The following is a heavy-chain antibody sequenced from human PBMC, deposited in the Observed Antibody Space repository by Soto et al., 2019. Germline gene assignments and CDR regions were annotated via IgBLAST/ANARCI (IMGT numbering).Heavy chain of an antibody. CDR2: IKYDGSDK. CDR1: TFTFSDYW. V-gene: IGHV3-7*01. Sequence: GGSLRLSCAASTFTFSDYWMSWVRQAPGKGLEWVATIKYDGSDKYYVDSVKGRSTISRDNAGKSLYLQMSSLRAEDTAVYYCAREDWYRFDPWGQGTLVTVSS. D-gene: IGHD3-9*01. CDR3: AREDWYRFDP. J-gene: IGHJ5*02.